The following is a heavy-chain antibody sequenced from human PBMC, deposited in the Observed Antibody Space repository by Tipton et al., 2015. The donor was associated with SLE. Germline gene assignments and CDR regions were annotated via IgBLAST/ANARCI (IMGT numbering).Heavy chain of an antibody. CDR1: GGSISTNY. Sequence: LRLSCTVSGGSISTNYWTWIRQPPGKGLEWIGYIYYSGSTNYNPSLKSRVTISVDTSKNQFSLKLSSVTAADTAVYYCASGNYYYMDVWGKGTTVTVSS. CDR3: ASGNYYYMDV. CDR2: IYYSGST. V-gene: IGHV4-59*01. J-gene: IGHJ6*03. D-gene: IGHD1-26*01.